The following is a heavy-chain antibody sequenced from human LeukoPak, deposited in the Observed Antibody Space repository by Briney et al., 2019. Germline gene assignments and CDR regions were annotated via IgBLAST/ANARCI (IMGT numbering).Heavy chain of an antibody. Sequence: GASVKVSCKASGYTFTSYGISWVRQAPGQGLEWMGWICAYNGNTKYAQKVQGRVTVTTDTSTSTAYMELRSLKSDDTAVYYCARDHYYDTSGYDYWGQGTLVTVSS. CDR2: ICAYNGNT. CDR1: GYTFTSYG. J-gene: IGHJ4*02. CDR3: ARDHYYDTSGYDY. D-gene: IGHD3-22*01. V-gene: IGHV1-18*01.